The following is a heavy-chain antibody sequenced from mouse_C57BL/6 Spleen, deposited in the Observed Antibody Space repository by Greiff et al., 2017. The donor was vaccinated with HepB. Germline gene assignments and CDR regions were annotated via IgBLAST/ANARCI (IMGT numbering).Heavy chain of an antibody. J-gene: IGHJ3*01. CDR2: INPSNGGT. D-gene: IGHD1-1*01. CDR3: AGERAYYYGSSLAY. V-gene: IGHV1-53*01. CDR1: GYTFTSYW. Sequence: QVQLQHPGTELVKPGASVKLSCKASGYTFTSYWMHWVKQRPGQGLEWIGNINPSNGGTNYNEKFKSKATLTVDKSSSTAYMQLSSLTSEDSAVYYGAGERAYYYGSSLAYWGQGTLVTVSA.